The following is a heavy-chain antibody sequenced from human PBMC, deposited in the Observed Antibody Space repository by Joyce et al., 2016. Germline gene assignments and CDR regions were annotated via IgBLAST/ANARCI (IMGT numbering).Heavy chain of an antibody. J-gene: IGHJ2*01. D-gene: IGHD1-1*01. V-gene: IGHV6-1*01. CDR1: GDRVSNYTSG. CDR2: TFYWRSKWYH. Sequence: QVQLQQSGPGLVKPSQTLSLTCAISGDRVSNYTSGWNWIRQSPSRCLAWLGRTFYWRSKWYHDDAVFVKGRININPDTSKNQFSLNLNSLTAADTAVYFCARRPYNVHTTLGSDWYFDLWGRGTMVTVSS. CDR3: ARRPYNVHTTLGSDWYFDL.